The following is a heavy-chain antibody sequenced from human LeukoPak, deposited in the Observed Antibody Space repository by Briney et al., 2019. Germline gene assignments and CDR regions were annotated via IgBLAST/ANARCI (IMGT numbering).Heavy chain of an antibody. CDR3: ARVRTVTTAIDY. CDR2: LHYSGST. Sequence: SETLSLTCTVSGGSISSYYWTWIRQPPGKGLEWIGYLHYSGSTNYNPSLKSRVTISVDTSHNQFSLKLSSVTAADTAVYYCARVRTVTTAIDYWGQGILVTVSS. D-gene: IGHD4-11*01. J-gene: IGHJ4*02. CDR1: GGSISSYY. V-gene: IGHV4-59*08.